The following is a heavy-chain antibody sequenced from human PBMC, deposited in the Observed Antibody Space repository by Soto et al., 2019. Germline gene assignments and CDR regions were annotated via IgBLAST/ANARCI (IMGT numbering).Heavy chain of an antibody. CDR3: AKGGLGDCSTTSCLFHFDY. D-gene: IGHD2-2*01. V-gene: IGHV3-23*01. Sequence: EVQLLGSGGGLVQPGGSLRLSCTASGFTFSRYAMSWVRQAPGKGLEWVSTISDSGSTYYAESVKGRLTISRDNSKHTLYLQMNSLRAEDTAVYYCAKGGLGDCSTTSCLFHFDYCGLGALVTVSS. CDR2: ISDSGST. CDR1: GFTFSRYA. J-gene: IGHJ4*02.